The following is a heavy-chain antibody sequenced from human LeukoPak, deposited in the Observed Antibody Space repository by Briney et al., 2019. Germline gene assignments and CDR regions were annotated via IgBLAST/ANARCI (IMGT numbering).Heavy chain of an antibody. CDR3: ASGWYTALDY. V-gene: IGHV4-34*01. D-gene: IGHD5-18*01. J-gene: IGHJ4*02. CDR1: GGSFSGYY. Sequence: SETLSLTCAVYGGSFSGYYWSWIRQPPGKGLEWIGEINHSGSTNYNPSLKSRVTISVDTSKNQFSLKLSFVTAADTAVYYCASGWYTALDYWGQGTLVTVSS. CDR2: INHSGST.